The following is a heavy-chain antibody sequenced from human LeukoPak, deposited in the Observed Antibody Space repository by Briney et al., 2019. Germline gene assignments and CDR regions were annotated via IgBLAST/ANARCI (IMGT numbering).Heavy chain of an antibody. CDR3: AKDVVGQQWPENY. CDR2: ISNDGNNK. Sequence: GGSLRLSCAASGFTFSSYGMHWVRQAPGRGLEWVAAISNDGNNKFYADSVKGRFTISRDNPKNTMNLQMNSLRAEDTAVYFCAKDVVGQQWPENYWGQGTLVTVSS. V-gene: IGHV3-30*18. J-gene: IGHJ4*02. D-gene: IGHD6-19*01. CDR1: GFTFSSYG.